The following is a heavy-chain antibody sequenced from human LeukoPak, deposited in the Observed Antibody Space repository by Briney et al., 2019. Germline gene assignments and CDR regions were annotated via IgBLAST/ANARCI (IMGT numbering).Heavy chain of an antibody. CDR3: ARGSGTYYVYNWFHP. D-gene: IGHD3-10*01. Sequence: SETLSLTCTVSGGSISSNSCYWGWIRQPPGKGLEWIGSIHYSGSTYFNPSLKSRVTMSVDTSKNQFSLRLSSVTAADTAMYYCARGSGTYYVYNWFHPWGQGTLVTVSS. CDR1: GGSISSNSCY. J-gene: IGHJ5*02. V-gene: IGHV4-39*07. CDR2: IHYSGST.